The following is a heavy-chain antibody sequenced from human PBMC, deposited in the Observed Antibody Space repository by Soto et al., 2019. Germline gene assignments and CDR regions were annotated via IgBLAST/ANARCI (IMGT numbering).Heavy chain of an antibody. Sequence: SVKFSCKSSGYTFTGYYMHWVRPAPGQGLEWMGWINPNGGGVTHAQKFQDRVTMTRDTSTGTSYMELSSLRSDDTAVYYCAVADILDYHYAMDVWGQGTTVTVS. J-gene: IGHJ6*02. CDR3: AVADILDYHYAMDV. V-gene: IGHV1-2*02. CDR2: INPNGGGV. CDR1: GYTFTGYY. D-gene: IGHD3-9*01.